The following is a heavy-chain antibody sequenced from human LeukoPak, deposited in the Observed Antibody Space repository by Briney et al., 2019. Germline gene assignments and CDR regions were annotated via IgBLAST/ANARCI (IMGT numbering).Heavy chain of an antibody. CDR1: GGSISSGDDY. Sequence: SQTLSLTCTVSGGSISSGDDYWSWIRQPPGKGLEWIGYIYYSGSTNYNPSLQSRVTISVDTSKNQFSLKLSSVTAADTAVYYCARVRYGDSYFDYWDQGTLVKVSS. J-gene: IGHJ4*02. CDR2: IYYSGST. CDR3: ARVRYGDSYFDY. D-gene: IGHD4-17*01. V-gene: IGHV4-30-4*01.